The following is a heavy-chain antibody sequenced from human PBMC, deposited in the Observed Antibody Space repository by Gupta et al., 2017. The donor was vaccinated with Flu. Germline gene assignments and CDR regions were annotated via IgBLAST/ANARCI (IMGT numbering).Heavy chain of an antibody. J-gene: IGHJ4*02. CDR2: IYNDGTT. Sequence: EVQLVESGGDVVQPGGSLRRSCVASGFSVNINYISWVRQAPGKGLEWVSIIYNDGTTHDADSVKGRFTISRDNSYNTVFLQLNSLRPEETAVYYCARAPTITTIYDSWGQGTLVTVSS. V-gene: IGHV3-66*02. CDR1: GFSVNINY. D-gene: IGHD5-24*01. CDR3: ARAPTITTIYDS.